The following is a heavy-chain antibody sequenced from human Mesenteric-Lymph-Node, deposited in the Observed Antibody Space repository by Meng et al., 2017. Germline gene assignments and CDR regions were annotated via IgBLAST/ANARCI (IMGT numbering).Heavy chain of an antibody. CDR3: ARGGGGSPTSFWFDP. V-gene: IGHV1-2*02. D-gene: IGHD1-26*01. Sequence: ASVKVSCKASGYTFTGYYMHWVRQAPGQGLEWMGWINPNSGGTNYAQKFQGRVTMTRDTSISTAYMELSRLRSDDTAVYYCARGGGGSPTSFWFDPWGQGTLVTVSS. CDR1: GYTFTGYY. J-gene: IGHJ5*02. CDR2: INPNSGGT.